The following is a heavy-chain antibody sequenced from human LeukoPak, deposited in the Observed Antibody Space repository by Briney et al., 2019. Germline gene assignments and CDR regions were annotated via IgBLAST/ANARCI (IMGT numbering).Heavy chain of an antibody. D-gene: IGHD1-26*01. CDR2: IYYSRNT. Sequence: SETLSLTCTVSGGSISSSSYYWAWIRQPPGKGLEWLGCIYYSRNTYYNPSLKSRVTISVDTSKNQSALKLNSVTAADTAVYYGARDYSGAGTVGATSGYWGQGTLVTVSS. CDR1: GGSISSSSYY. CDR3: ARDYSGAGTVGATSGY. J-gene: IGHJ4*02. V-gene: IGHV4-39*02.